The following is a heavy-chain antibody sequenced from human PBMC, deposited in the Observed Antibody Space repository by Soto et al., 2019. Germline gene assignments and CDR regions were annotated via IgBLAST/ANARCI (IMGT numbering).Heavy chain of an antibody. CDR2: INPYTGGT. CDR3: ARDARVMGSSSSPYYCGMDV. V-gene: IGHV1-2*02. Sequence: QVQLVQSGAEVKKPGASVTVSCKASGYTFTGYYMHWVRQAPGQGLEWVGWINPYTGGTKSAQKFQGRVTMTRDTSISTAHMELSGLRSDDTAVYYCARDARVMGSSSSPYYCGMDVWGHGTTVTVSS. J-gene: IGHJ6*02. CDR1: GYTFTGYY. D-gene: IGHD2-2*01.